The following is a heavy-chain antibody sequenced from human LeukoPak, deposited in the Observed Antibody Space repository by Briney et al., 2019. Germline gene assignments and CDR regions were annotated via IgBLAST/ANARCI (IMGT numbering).Heavy chain of an antibody. J-gene: IGHJ4*02. D-gene: IGHD6-19*01. CDR2: ISWNSGSI. Sequence: SLRLSCAASGFTFDDYAMHWVRQAPGKGLEWVSGISWNSGSIGYADSVKGRFTISRDNAKNSLYLQMNSLRAEDMALYYCAKDGERRYSSGWYYFDYWGQGTLVTVSS. CDR1: GFTFDDYA. V-gene: IGHV3-9*03. CDR3: AKDGERRYSSGWYYFDY.